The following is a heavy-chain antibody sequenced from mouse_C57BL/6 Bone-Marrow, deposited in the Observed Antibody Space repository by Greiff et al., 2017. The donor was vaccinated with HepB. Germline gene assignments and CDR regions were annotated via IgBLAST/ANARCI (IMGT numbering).Heavy chain of an antibody. CDR3: ARHPAGYFDV. V-gene: IGHV5-15*01. J-gene: IGHJ1*03. CDR2: ISNLAYSI. CDR1: GFTFSDYG. Sequence: EVKVVDSGGGLVQPGGSLKLSCAASGFTFSDYGMAWVRQAPRKGPEWVAFISNLAYSIYYADTVTGRFTISRENAKNPLYLEMSSLRSEDTAMYYCARHPAGYFDVWGTGTTVTVSS.